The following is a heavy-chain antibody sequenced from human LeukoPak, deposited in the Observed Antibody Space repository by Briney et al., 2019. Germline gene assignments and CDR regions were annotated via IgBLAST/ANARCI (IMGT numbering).Heavy chain of an antibody. Sequence: SETLSLTCTVSGGAISSSCCYWGWIRQPPGKGLEWIGLIYYSGSTFYNPSLKSRVTISVDTSKNQFSLKLSSVTAADTAVYYCARHTTRTQNGAFDIWGQGAMVTVSS. J-gene: IGHJ3*02. V-gene: IGHV4-39*01. CDR1: GGAISSSCCY. CDR3: ARHTTRTQNGAFDI. CDR2: IYYSGST. D-gene: IGHD1-1*01.